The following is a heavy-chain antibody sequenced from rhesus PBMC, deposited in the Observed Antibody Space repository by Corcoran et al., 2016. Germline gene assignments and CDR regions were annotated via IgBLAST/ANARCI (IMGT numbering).Heavy chain of an antibody. Sequence: QVQLQESGPGVVKPSETLSLTCAVSGGSISDSYRWSWIRQPPGKGLEWIGYINGSSTSTNYNPSLKSLVTISKDTSKNQVSLKLSSVTAADTALYYCARGGIGGSYYYLDYWGQGVLVTVSS. J-gene: IGHJ4*01. V-gene: IGHV4S10*01. CDR1: GGSISDSYR. CDR2: INGSSTST. D-gene: IGHD3-16*01. CDR3: ARGGIGGSYYYLDY.